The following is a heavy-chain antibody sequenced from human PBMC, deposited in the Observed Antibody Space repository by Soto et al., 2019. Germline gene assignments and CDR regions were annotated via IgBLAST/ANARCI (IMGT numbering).Heavy chain of an antibody. CDR1: GRIFSSFP. V-gene: IGHV1-69*06. J-gene: IGHJ1*01. CDR3: ARVGSRDAYNYVLDQ. CDR2: VISASGSV. Sequence: QVQVVQSGAEVKKPGSSVKISCKASGRIFSSFPTSWVRQVPGQGLEWMGGVISASGSVTYAPKFQDRVTMTAVNSAGIGYMELTSLTSEDTAIYYCARVGSRDAYNYVLDQWGPRTMVTVSS. D-gene: IGHD5-18*01.